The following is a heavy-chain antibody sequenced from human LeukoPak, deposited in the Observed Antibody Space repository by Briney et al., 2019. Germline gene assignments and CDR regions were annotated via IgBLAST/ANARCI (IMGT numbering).Heavy chain of an antibody. D-gene: IGHD3-22*01. J-gene: IGHJ4*02. CDR1: GFSFSNFY. V-gene: IGHV3-11*06. Sequence: PGGSLRLSCAASGFSFSNFYMSWIRQAPGKGLEWVSHISSSSTYTNSADSVRGRFTISRDNAKNSLYLQMNSLRVEDTAVYYCARESDSSGYYDYWGQGTLVTVSS. CDR2: ISSSSTYT. CDR3: ARESDSSGYYDY.